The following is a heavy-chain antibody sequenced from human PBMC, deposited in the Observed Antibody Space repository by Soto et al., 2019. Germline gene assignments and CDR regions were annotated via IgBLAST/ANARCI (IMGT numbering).Heavy chain of an antibody. V-gene: IGHV1-18*04. CDR1: GYTFTSYG. Sequence: VASVKVSCKASGYTFTSYGISWVRQAPGQGLEWMGWISAYNGNTNYAQKLQGRVTMTTDTSTSTAYMELRSLRSDDTAVYYCARGGDSGSYYNWFDPWGQGTLVTVSS. J-gene: IGHJ5*02. CDR2: ISAYNGNT. D-gene: IGHD1-26*01. CDR3: ARGGDSGSYYNWFDP.